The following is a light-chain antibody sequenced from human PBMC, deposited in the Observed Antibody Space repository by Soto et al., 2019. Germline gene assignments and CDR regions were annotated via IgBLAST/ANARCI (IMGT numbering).Light chain of an antibody. CDR3: CSYAGSSTFYV. CDR1: TSDIGSYNL. J-gene: IGLJ1*01. Sequence: QSALTQPASVSGSPGQSITISCTGTTSDIGSYNLVSWYQKHPGKAPKLMIYEGSKRPSGVSNRFSGSKSGNTAFLTISGLQAEDEADYYCCSYAGSSTFYVFGTGTKLTVL. CDR2: EGS. V-gene: IGLV2-23*03.